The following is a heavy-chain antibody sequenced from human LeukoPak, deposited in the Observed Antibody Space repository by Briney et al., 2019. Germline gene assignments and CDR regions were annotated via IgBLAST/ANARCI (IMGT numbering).Heavy chain of an antibody. CDR3: ARHRPILADFDY. Sequence: ASETLSLTCTVSGGSISSYYWSWIRQPAGKGLEWIGRIYTSGSTNYNPSLKSRVTMSVDTSKNQFSLRLSSVTAADTAVYYCARHRPILADFDYWGQGILVIVSS. V-gene: IGHV4-4*07. CDR2: IYTSGST. CDR1: GGSISSYY. J-gene: IGHJ4*02.